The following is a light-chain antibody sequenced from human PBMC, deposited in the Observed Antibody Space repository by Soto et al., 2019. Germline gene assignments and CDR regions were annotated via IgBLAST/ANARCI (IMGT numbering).Light chain of an antibody. CDR2: KAS. CDR1: QSISSW. J-gene: IGKJ1*01. V-gene: IGKV1-5*03. CDR3: QQYNSYSWT. Sequence: DIQMTQSPSTLSASVGDRVTITCRASQSISSWLAWYRQKPGKAPKLLIYKASSLESGVPSRFSGSGSGTEFTLTISSLQPDDFATYYCQQYNSYSWTLGQGTKVDIK.